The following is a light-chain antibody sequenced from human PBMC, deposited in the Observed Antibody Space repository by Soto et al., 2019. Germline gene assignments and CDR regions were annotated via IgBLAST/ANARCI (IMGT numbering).Light chain of an antibody. CDR2: AVS. CDR1: SSDIGDHNS. CDR3: SSYTTSTTVI. J-gene: IGLJ2*01. V-gene: IGLV2-14*03. Sequence: QSALTQPASVSGSPGQSITISCIGTSSDIGDHNSVSWYLQQPGKAPKLMIYAVSNRPSGVSNRFSGSKSGNTASLTISGLQAEDEADYYCSSYTTSTTVIFGGGTKVTVL.